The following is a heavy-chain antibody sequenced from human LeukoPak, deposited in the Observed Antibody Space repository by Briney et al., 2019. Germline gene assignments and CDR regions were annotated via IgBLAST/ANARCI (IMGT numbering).Heavy chain of an antibody. D-gene: IGHD3-3*01. CDR3: ARAEKSGFWSGYRFDY. J-gene: IGHJ4*02. Sequence: SETLSLTCAVYNGSFSGYYWSWIRQPPGKGLEWIGEINHSGSTNYNPSLKSRVTISVDTSKKQFSLKLSSVTAADTAVYYCARAEKSGFWSGYRFDYWGQGTLVTVSS. CDR2: INHSGST. V-gene: IGHV4-34*01. CDR1: NGSFSGYY.